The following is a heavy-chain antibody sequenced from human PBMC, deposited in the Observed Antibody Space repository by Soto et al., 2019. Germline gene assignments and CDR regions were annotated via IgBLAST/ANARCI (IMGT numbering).Heavy chain of an antibody. D-gene: IGHD6-19*01. V-gene: IGHV4-59*08. Sequence: QVQLQESGPGLVRPSETLSLTCTVSSDSISSYYWIWIRQSPGKGLVWIGYTDYSGNTNYNPSLKSRVTISGDTSKTQFSLRLSSVTAADTAVYYCARAVGDPLYYLDYWGQGTLVTVSS. CDR1: SDSISSYY. CDR2: TDYSGNT. CDR3: ARAVGDPLYYLDY. J-gene: IGHJ4*02.